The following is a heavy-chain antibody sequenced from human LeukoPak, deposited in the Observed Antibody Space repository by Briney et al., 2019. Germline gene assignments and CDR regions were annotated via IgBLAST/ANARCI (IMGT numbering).Heavy chain of an antibody. CDR1: GGSISSGGYY. J-gene: IGHJ3*02. CDR2: IYHSGST. CDR3: ARDRGGVRDAFDI. Sequence: SETLSLTCTVSGGSISSGGYYWSWIRQPPGKGLEWIGYIYHSGSTYYNPSLKSRVTISVDTSKNQFSLKLSSVTAADTAVYYCARDRGGVRDAFDIWGQGTMVTVSS. D-gene: IGHD3-10*01. V-gene: IGHV4-30-2*01.